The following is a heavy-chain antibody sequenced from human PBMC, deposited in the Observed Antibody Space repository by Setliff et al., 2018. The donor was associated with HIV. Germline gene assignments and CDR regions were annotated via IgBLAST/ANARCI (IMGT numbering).Heavy chain of an antibody. CDR3: AREAEQGERSSSWYFDY. J-gene: IGHJ4*02. Sequence: ASVKVSCKASGYTFTSYGISWVRQAPGQGLEWMGWMNPNSGNTGYAQKFQGRVTMTRNTSISTAYMELSSLRSEDTAVYYCAREAEQGERSSSWYFDYWGQGTLVTVSS. D-gene: IGHD6-6*01. CDR1: GYTFTSYG. V-gene: IGHV1-8*02. CDR2: MNPNSGNT.